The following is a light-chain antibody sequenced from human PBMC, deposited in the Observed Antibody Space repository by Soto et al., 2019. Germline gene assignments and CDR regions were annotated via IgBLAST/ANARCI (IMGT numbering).Light chain of an antibody. CDR1: RSNIGTNT. J-gene: IGLJ1*01. CDR2: SNN. Sequence: QSVLTQPPSASGTPGQRVTISCSGSRSNIGTNTVNWYQQLPRTAPKLLISSNNQRPSGVPDRFSGSKSGTSASLAVSGLQSEDEADYYCAAWDGSLNGYVFGSGTKLTVL. CDR3: AAWDGSLNGYV. V-gene: IGLV1-44*01.